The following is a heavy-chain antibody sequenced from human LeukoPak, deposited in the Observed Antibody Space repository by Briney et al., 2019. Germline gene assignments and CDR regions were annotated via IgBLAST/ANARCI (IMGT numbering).Heavy chain of an antibody. J-gene: IGHJ6*02. Sequence: SETLSLTCTVSGGSISSGGYYWSWIRQHPGKGLEWIGYIYYSGSTYYNPSLKSRVTISVDTSKNQFPLKLSSVTAADTAVYYCARDPKFYGSGRGYYYYGMDVWGQGTTVTVSS. V-gene: IGHV4-31*03. D-gene: IGHD3-10*01. CDR3: ARDPKFYGSGRGYYYYGMDV. CDR2: IYYSGST. CDR1: GGSISSGGYY.